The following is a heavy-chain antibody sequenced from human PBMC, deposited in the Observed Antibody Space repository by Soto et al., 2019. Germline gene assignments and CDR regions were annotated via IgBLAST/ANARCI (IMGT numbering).Heavy chain of an antibody. Sequence: GGSLRLSCAASGFTFSSYTMNWVRQAPGKGLEWVSYISSSSATIYYADSVKGRFTISRDNAKNSLYLQMNSLRAEDTAVYYCARGNIASAGFFAYYYYFIDVWGKGTTVTVSS. D-gene: IGHD6-13*01. J-gene: IGHJ6*03. CDR1: GFTFSSYT. CDR3: ARGNIASAGFFAYYYYFIDV. CDR2: ISSSSATI. V-gene: IGHV3-48*01.